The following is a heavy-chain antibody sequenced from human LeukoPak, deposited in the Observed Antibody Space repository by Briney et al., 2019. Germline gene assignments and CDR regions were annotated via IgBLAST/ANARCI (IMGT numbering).Heavy chain of an antibody. CDR1: GYTFTGYY. CDR3: ARDKDPPNILDAFDI. V-gene: IGHV1-2*02. Sequence: GASVKVSCKASGYTFTGYYMHWVRQAPGQGLEWMGWINPNSGGTNYAQKFQGRVTMTRDTSISTAYMELSRLRSDDTAVYYCARDKDPPNILDAFDIWGQGTMVTVSS. CDR2: INPNSGGT. J-gene: IGHJ3*02.